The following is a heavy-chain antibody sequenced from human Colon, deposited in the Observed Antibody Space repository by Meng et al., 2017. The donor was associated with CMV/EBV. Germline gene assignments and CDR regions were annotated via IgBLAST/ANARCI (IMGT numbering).Heavy chain of an antibody. J-gene: IGHJ6*02. CDR2: IHHSGNS. CDR3: ARDRSIMITSGATHGMDV. Sequence: ESLKISCRGSGFTFGDYGMSWVRQVPGKGLEWIGYIHHSGNSNYNTSLKSRVTMSIDTSNNQFSLKLSSVTAADTAVYYCARDRSIMITSGATHGMDVWGQGTTVTVSS. V-gene: IGHV4-59*01. D-gene: IGHD3-16*01. CDR1: GFTFGDYG.